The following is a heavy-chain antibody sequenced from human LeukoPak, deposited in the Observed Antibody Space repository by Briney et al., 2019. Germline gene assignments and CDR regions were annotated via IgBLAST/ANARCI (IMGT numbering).Heavy chain of an antibody. D-gene: IGHD3-3*01. Sequence: GASVKVSCKASGYTSTSYDINWVRQATGQGLEWMGWMNPNSGNTGYAQKFQGRVTMTRNTSISTAYMELSSLRSEDTAVYYCARVGWSSPNLVGYYYYYMDVWGKGTTVTVSS. CDR2: MNPNSGNT. CDR1: GYTSTSYD. CDR3: ARVGWSSPNLVGYYYYYMDV. J-gene: IGHJ6*03. V-gene: IGHV1-8*01.